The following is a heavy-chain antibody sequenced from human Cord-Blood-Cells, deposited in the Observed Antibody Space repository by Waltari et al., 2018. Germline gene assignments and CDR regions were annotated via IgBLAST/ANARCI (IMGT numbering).Heavy chain of an antibody. V-gene: IGHV1-69*01. J-gene: IGHJ4*02. CDR1: GGTFSSYA. Sequence: QVQLVQSGAEVKKPGSSVKVSCKASGGTFSSYAIIWVRPATGKGREWIGGIIPILCTASYAQKFQGRVTITADESTSTAYMELSILRSEDTAVYYCARSSETSGGYEDYWGQGTLVTVSS. CDR2: IIPILCTA. CDR3: ARSSETSGGYEDY. D-gene: IGHD1-26*01.